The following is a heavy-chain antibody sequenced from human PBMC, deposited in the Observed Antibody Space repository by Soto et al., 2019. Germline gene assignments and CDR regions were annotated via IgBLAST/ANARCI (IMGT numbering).Heavy chain of an antibody. CDR3: ARAGIAAAGTSYYYYYYMDV. D-gene: IGHD6-13*01. CDR1: GYTFTSYD. J-gene: IGHJ6*03. V-gene: IGHV1-8*01. CDR2: MNPNSGNT. Sequence: QVQLVQSGAEVKKPGASVKVSCKASGYTFTSYDINWVRQATGQGLEWMGWMNPNSGNTGYAQKFQGRVTMTRNTSISTAYMELSSLRSEDTAVYYCARAGIAAAGTSYYYYYYMDVWGKGTTVTVSS.